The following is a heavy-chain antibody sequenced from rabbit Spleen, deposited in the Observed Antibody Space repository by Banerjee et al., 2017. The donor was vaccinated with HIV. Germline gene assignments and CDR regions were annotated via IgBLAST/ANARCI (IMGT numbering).Heavy chain of an antibody. D-gene: IGHD8-1*01. CDR3: ARDAGTGDYIDVYFSL. J-gene: IGHJ4*01. CDR2: INAVTGKA. V-gene: IGHV1S45*01. CDR1: GFSFSNKAV. Sequence: QEQLVESGGGLVKPEGSLKLSCTASGFSFSNKAVMCWVRQAPGKGLEWVACINAVTGKALYASWAKGRYTFSKTSSTTVTLQMTSLTAADTASYLCARDAGTGDYIDVYFSLWGQGTLVPVS.